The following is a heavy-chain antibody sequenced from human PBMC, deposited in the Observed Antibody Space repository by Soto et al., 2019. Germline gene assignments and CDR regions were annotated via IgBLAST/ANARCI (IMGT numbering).Heavy chain of an antibody. Sequence: GESLKISCKGSGYSFTSYWISWVRQMPGKGLEWMGRIDPSDSYTNYSPSFQGHVTISADKSISTAYLQWSSLKASDTAMYYCARRVFDLSSSSDCRGMDVWGQGTTVTVSS. D-gene: IGHD6-6*01. CDR1: GYSFTSYW. V-gene: IGHV5-10-1*01. CDR2: IDPSDSYT. J-gene: IGHJ6*02. CDR3: ARRVFDLSSSSDCRGMDV.